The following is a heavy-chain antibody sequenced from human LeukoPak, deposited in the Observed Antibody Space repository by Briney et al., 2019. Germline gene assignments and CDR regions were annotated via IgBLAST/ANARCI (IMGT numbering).Heavy chain of an antibody. V-gene: IGHV1-46*01. CDR1: GYTFTSYY. CDR3: ARVRGYYATYIPGVTILYYFDY. J-gene: IGHJ4*02. Sequence: GASVKVSCKASGYTFTSYYMHWVRQAPGQGLDWMGIINPSGGSTSYAQKFQGRVTMTRDTSTSTVYMELRSLRSDDTAVYYCARVRGYYATYIPGVTILYYFDYWGQGTLVTVSS. D-gene: IGHD3-10*01. CDR2: INPSGGST.